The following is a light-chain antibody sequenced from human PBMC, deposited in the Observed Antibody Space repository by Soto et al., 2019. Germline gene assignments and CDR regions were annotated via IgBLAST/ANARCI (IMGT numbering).Light chain of an antibody. V-gene: IGKV3-15*01. CDR3: QQYNNWPPIT. J-gene: IGKJ5*01. CDR2: DTS. Sequence: EIVLTQSPGTLSLSPGERATLSCRASQSFSSSYLAWYQQRPGQAPRLLIYDTSTRATGIPARFSGSGSGTEFTLTISSLQSEDFAVYYCQQYNNWPPITFGQGTRLEI. CDR1: QSFSSSY.